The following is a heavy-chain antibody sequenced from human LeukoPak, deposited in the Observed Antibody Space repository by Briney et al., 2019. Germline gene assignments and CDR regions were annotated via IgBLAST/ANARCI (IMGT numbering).Heavy chain of an antibody. CDR1: GFTFSSYG. CDR3: AKGGSGVTVGTSNWFDP. Sequence: PGRSLRLSCAASGFTFSSYGMHWVRQAPGKGLEWVAVISYDGSNKYYADSVKGRFTISRDNSKNTLYLQMNSLRAEDTAVYYCAKGGSGVTVGTSNWFDPWGQGTLVTVSS. V-gene: IGHV3-30*18. D-gene: IGHD1-14*01. J-gene: IGHJ5*02. CDR2: ISYDGSNK.